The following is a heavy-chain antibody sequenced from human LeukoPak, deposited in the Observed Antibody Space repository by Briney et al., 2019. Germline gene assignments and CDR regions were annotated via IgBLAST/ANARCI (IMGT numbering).Heavy chain of an antibody. CDR3: AGNSDNCFAL. J-gene: IGHJ2*01. V-gene: IGHV4-30-4*08. Sequence: TLSLTCTVSGGSIISGDSYWTWIRQPPGEGLQWVGYIYYSGSTFYNPSLQSRVAMTIDKPNNRFSMTLTAVNAADKDLSYSAGNSDNCFALWGHGTLVTVSS. D-gene: IGHD1-1*01. CDR2: IYYSGST. CDR1: GGSIISGDSY.